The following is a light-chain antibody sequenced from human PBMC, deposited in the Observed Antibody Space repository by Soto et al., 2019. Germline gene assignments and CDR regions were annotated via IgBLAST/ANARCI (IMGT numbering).Light chain of an antibody. J-gene: IGKJ1*01. Sequence: EIVLTQSPGTLSLSPGEGATLSCRASQTISSFLAWYQQKRGQAPRLLIHGASNRATGIPDRFSGSGSGTDFTLTISRLEPEDFAVYYCQQYGSSPWTFGQGTKVDIK. CDR3: QQYGSSPWT. CDR2: GAS. V-gene: IGKV3-20*01. CDR1: QTISSF.